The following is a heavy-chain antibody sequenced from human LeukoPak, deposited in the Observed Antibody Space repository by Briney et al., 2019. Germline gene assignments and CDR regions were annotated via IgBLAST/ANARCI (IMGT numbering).Heavy chain of an antibody. D-gene: IGHD6-19*01. J-gene: IGHJ4*02. Sequence: ASVKVFCKASGYTFTSYYMHWVRQAPGQGLEWMGIINPSGGSTSYAQKFQGRVTMTRDTSTSTVYMELSSLRSEDTAVYYCARDRVAGTWFDYWGQGTLVTVSS. V-gene: IGHV1-46*01. CDR1: GYTFTSYY. CDR2: INPSGGST. CDR3: ARDRVAGTWFDY.